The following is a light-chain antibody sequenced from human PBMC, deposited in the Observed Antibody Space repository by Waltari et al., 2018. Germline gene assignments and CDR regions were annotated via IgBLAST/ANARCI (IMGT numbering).Light chain of an antibody. J-gene: IGKJ4*01. CDR1: HRIVNW. CDR2: GAS. V-gene: IGKV1-12*01. CDR3: QQAFVEVS. Sequence: RASHRIVNWVAWYQPRPWKAPKRLIYGASKLQGGVPSRCSGSGSGTDFTLTINNLQPEDFATYYCQQAFVEVSFAGGTRVEIK.